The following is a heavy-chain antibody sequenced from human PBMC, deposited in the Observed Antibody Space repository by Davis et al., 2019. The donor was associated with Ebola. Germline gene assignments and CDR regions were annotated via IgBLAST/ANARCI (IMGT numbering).Heavy chain of an antibody. CDR2: MNPNSGNT. CDR1: GYTFTSYD. D-gene: IGHD3-10*01. V-gene: IGHV1-8*01. CDR3: ARAYGAVYYYGMDV. Sequence: ASVKASCKASGYTFTSYDINWVRQATGQGLEWMGWMNPNSGNTGYAQKFQGRVTMTRNTSISTAYMELSSLRSEDTAVYYCARAYGAVYYYGMDVWGQGTTVTVSS. J-gene: IGHJ6*02.